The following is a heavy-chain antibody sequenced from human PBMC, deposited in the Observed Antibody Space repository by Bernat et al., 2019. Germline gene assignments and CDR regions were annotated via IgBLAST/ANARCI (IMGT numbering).Heavy chain of an antibody. Sequence: QITLKESGPTLVKPTQTLTLTCTFSGFSLSTSGVGVGWIRQPPGKALEWLALIYWDDDKRYSTSLKSRLTITKDTSKNQVVINMTNMDPVDTAQYYCAQGGGGMIDPWGQGTLVTVSS. CDR2: IYWDDDK. D-gene: IGHD3-16*01. CDR3: AQGGGGMIDP. J-gene: IGHJ5*02. V-gene: IGHV2-5*02. CDR1: GFSLSTSGVG.